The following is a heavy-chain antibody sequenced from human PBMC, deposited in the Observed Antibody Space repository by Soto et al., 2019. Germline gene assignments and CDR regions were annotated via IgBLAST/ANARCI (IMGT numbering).Heavy chain of an antibody. J-gene: IGHJ4*02. Sequence: QITLIESGPTLVKPTQTLTLTCTFSGFSLSNSGVAVGWIRQPPGKALEWLGVIYWDGDERYNSSLKTRLTTTKDTSKNQVVLIMSNMDPVDTATYYCVHSTRRGISRPACTGGTCYSGFDYWGQGSLVTVSS. V-gene: IGHV2-5*02. CDR1: GFSLSNSGVA. CDR2: IYWDGDE. D-gene: IGHD2-8*02. CDR3: VHSTRRGISRPACTGGTCYSGFDY.